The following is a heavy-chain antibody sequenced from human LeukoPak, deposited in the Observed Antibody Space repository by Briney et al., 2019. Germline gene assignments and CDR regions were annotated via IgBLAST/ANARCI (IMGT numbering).Heavy chain of an antibody. J-gene: IGHJ5*02. D-gene: IGHD2-2*01. V-gene: IGHV1-2*02. CDR1: GYTFTGYY. Sequence: ASVKVSCKASGYTFTGYYMHWVRQAPGQGVEWMGWVNPNSGGTNYAQKFQGRVTMTRDTSISTAYMELSRLRSDDTAVYYCARGIVVDSGWFDPWGQGTLVTVSS. CDR2: VNPNSGGT. CDR3: ARGIVVDSGWFDP.